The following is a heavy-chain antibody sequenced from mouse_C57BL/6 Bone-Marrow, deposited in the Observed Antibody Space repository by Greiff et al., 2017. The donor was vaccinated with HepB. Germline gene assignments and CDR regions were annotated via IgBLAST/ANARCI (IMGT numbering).Heavy chain of an antibody. CDR3: ASSSTGAMDY. J-gene: IGHJ4*01. D-gene: IGHD1-1*01. Sequence: VQRVESGPGLVAPSQSLSITCTVSGFSLTSYGVDWVRQSPGKGLAWLGVIWGVGSTNYNSALKSRLSISKDNSKSQVFLKMNSLQTDDTAMYYWASSSTGAMDYWGQGTSVTVSS. CDR1: GFSLTSYG. CDR2: IWGVGST. V-gene: IGHV2-6*01.